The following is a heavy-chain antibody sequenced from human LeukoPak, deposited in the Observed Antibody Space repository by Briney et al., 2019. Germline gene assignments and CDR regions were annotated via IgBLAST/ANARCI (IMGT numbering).Heavy chain of an antibody. Sequence: GGSLRLSCAASGFTFSSYSMNWVRQAPGKGLEWVSSISSSSSYIYYADSVKGRFTISRDNAKNSLYLQMNSLRAEDTAVYYCARFLEWELPHRAKQFDYWGQGTLVTVSS. J-gene: IGHJ4*02. D-gene: IGHD1-26*01. CDR2: ISSSSSYI. CDR1: GFTFSSYS. V-gene: IGHV3-21*01. CDR3: ARFLEWELPHRAKQFDY.